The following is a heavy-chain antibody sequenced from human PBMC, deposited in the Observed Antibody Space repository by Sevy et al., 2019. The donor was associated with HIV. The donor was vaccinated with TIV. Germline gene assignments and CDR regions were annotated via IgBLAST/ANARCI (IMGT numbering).Heavy chain of an antibody. CDR1: GFIVSSNY. CDR2: IYSGGST. J-gene: IGHJ6*02. V-gene: IGHV3-53*01. CDR3: ARDRNTAMVIGMDV. Sequence: GGSLRLSCAASGFIVSSNYMSWVHQAPGKGLEWVSVIYSGGSTYYADSVKGRFTISRDNSKNTQYLQMNSLRAEDTAVYYCARDRNTAMVIGMDVWGQGTTVTVSS. D-gene: IGHD5-18*01.